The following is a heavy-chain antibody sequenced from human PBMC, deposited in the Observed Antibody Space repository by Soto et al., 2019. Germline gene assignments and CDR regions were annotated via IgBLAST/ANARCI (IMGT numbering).Heavy chain of an antibody. CDR1: GGSISSYY. CDR3: ASVKYYDILTGGYFDY. CDR2: IYYSGST. D-gene: IGHD3-9*01. J-gene: IGHJ4*02. Sequence: QVQLQESGPGLVKPSETLSLTCTVSGGSISSYYWSWIRQPPGKGLEWIGYIYYSGSTNYNPSLKSRVTISVDTSKNQFSLKLSSVTAADTAVYYCASVKYYDILTGGYFDYWGQGTLVTVSS. V-gene: IGHV4-59*08.